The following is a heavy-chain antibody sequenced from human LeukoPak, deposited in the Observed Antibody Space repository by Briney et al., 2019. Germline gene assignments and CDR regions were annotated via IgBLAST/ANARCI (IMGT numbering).Heavy chain of an antibody. Sequence: GASVKVSCKASGYTFTGHHMHWVRQAPGQGLEWMGWINPNSGGTNYAQKFQGRVTMTRDTSISTAYMELSRLASCDTAVHSCARVHSYVYDSDFDYCGRGTLVTVSS. V-gene: IGHV1-2*02. CDR3: ARVHSYVYDSDFDY. D-gene: IGHD5-18*01. J-gene: IGHJ4*02. CDR2: INPNSGGT. CDR1: GYTFTGHH.